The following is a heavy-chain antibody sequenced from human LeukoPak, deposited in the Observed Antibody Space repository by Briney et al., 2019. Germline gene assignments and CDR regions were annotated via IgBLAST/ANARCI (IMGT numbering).Heavy chain of an antibody. J-gene: IGHJ6*03. CDR2: IYHSGST. Sequence: SETLSLTCTVSGYSISSGYYWGWIRQPPGKGLEWIGIIYHSGSTYYNPSLKSRVTISVDTSKNQFSLKLSSVTAADTAVYYCARGVAGSRGSYLVNYYYYYYMDVWGKGTTVTISS. V-gene: IGHV4-38-2*02. CDR1: GYSISSGYY. CDR3: ARGVAGSRGSYLVNYYYYYYMDV. D-gene: IGHD1-26*01.